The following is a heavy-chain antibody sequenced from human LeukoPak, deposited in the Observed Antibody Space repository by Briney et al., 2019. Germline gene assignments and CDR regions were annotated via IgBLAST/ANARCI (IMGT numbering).Heavy chain of an antibody. J-gene: IGHJ5*02. CDR2: IYSGGST. V-gene: IGHV3-53*01. CDR1: GFTVSSNY. Sequence: GGSLRLSCAASGFTVSSNYMSWVRQAPGKGLKWVSVIYSGGSTYYADSVKGRFTISRDNSRNTLYLQMNSLRAEDTAVYYCASRATVTTDRFWFDPWGQGTLVTVSS. D-gene: IGHD4-11*01. CDR3: ASRATVTTDRFWFDP.